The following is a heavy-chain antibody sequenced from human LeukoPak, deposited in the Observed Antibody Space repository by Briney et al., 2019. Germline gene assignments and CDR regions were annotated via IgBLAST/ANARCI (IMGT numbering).Heavy chain of an antibody. CDR2: INHSGNT. V-gene: IGHV4-34*01. Sequence: SETLSLTCAVYGGPFSDFYCTWIRQPPGKGLEWIGEINHSGNTKYNPSLKSRVTILLDTSKNQFSLKVRSVTAADTAVYYCPTTRGVITLDGYHYYIDVWGKGTTVTVSS. D-gene: IGHD3-10*01. CDR1: GGPFSDFY. CDR3: PTTRGVITLDGYHYYIDV. J-gene: IGHJ6*03.